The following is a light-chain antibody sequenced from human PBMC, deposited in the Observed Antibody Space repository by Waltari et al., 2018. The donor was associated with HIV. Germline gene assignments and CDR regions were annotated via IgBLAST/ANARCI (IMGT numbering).Light chain of an antibody. J-gene: IGLJ3*02. Sequence: QSALTQPASVSGSPGQSITISCTGTSSDIGGYKYVSWYQQQPGKAPKLMISEVSNRPSWVSNRFSGSKSGNTASLTISWLQAEDEADYYCSSYTTSSTWLFGGGTKLTVL. CDR1: SSDIGGYKY. CDR2: EVS. CDR3: SSYTTSSTWL. V-gene: IGLV2-14*01.